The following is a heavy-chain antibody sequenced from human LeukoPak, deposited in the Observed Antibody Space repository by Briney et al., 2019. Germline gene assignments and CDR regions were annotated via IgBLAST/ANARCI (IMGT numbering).Heavy chain of an antibody. CDR2: ISSSSSTI. V-gene: IGHV3-48*04. J-gene: IGHJ6*02. Sequence: PGGSLRLSCAASGFTFSSYSMNWVRQAPGKGLEWVSYISSSSSTIYYADSVKGRFTISRDNAKNSLYLQMNSLRAEDTALYYCAKDMVRGVIVLGGDYYGMDVWGQGTTVTVSS. CDR1: GFTFSSYS. CDR3: AKDMVRGVIVLGGDYYGMDV. D-gene: IGHD3-10*01.